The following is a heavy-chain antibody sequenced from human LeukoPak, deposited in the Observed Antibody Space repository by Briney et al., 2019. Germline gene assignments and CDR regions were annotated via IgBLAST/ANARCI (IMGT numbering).Heavy chain of an antibody. J-gene: IGHJ3*02. CDR3: ARGSEDTMIVVDSGAFDI. Sequence: ASVKVSCKASGYTFTSYAMHWVRQAPGQRLEWMGWINASNGNTKYSQEFQGRVTITRDTSANTAYMELSSLRSEDTAVYYCARGSEDTMIVVDSGAFDIWGQGTMVTVSS. CDR2: INASNGNT. V-gene: IGHV1-3*03. CDR1: GYTFTSYA. D-gene: IGHD3-22*01.